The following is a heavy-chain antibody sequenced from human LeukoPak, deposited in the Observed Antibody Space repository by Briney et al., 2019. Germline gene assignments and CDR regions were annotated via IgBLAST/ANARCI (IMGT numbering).Heavy chain of an antibody. Sequence: GASVKVSCKASGYTFTSYDINWVRQATGQGLEWMGWMNPNSGNTGYAQKFQGRVTITRNTSISTAYMELSSLRSEDTAVYYCARGGSLLWFGELRDAFDIWGQGTMVTVSS. CDR1: GYTFTSYD. V-gene: IGHV1-8*03. CDR3: ARGGSLLWFGELRDAFDI. CDR2: MNPNSGNT. D-gene: IGHD3-10*01. J-gene: IGHJ3*02.